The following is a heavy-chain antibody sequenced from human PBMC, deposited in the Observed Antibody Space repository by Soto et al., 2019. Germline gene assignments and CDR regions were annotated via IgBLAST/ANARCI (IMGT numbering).Heavy chain of an antibody. V-gene: IGHV3-74*01. CDR1: GFTFNSYW. CDR3: TGHTLFYGGNSLGCY. Sequence: EVQLVESGGGLVQPGGSLRLSCAASGFTFNSYWMHWVRQAPGKGRVWVSRINSDGSSTNYSDSVKGRFTISRDNATQALSLRMHRLRADDTAVESCTGHTLFYGGNSLGCYWAQGTLVTVSS. CDR2: INSDGSST. J-gene: IGHJ4*02. D-gene: IGHD2-21*02.